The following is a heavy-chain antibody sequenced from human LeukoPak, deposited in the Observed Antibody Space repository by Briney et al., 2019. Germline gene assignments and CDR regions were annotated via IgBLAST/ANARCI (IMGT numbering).Heavy chain of an antibody. Sequence: PSETLSLTCTVSGGSISSSGYYWDWIRQPPGQGLEWIGSVYYSGNTYYKSSLESRVTISVDTSNNRFSLKLNSVTAADTGTYYCARTTGRGSVDPGTSGYVDSWGQGSLVAVSS. D-gene: IGHD3-22*01. J-gene: IGHJ4*02. CDR3: ARTTGRGSVDPGTSGYVDS. CDR1: GGSISSSGYY. CDR2: VYYSGNT. V-gene: IGHV4-39*02.